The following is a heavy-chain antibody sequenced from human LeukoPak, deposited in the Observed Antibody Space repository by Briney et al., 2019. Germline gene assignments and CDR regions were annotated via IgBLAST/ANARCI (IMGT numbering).Heavy chain of an antibody. CDR3: AKDKEMATIRRGYFDY. D-gene: IGHD5-24*01. J-gene: IGHJ4*02. CDR1: GFTFDDYA. Sequence: GGSLRLSCAASGFTFDDYAMHWVRQAPGKGLEWVSGISWNSGSTGYADSVKGRFTISRDNAKNSLYLQMNSLRAEDTALYYCAKDKEMATIRRGYFDYWGQGTLVTVSS. V-gene: IGHV3-9*01. CDR2: ISWNSGST.